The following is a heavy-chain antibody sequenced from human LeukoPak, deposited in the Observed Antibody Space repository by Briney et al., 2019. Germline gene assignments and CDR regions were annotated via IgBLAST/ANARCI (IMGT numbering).Heavy chain of an antibody. CDR1: GGSFSGYY. CDR3: ARGRGEENCSSTSCYLFDY. J-gene: IGHJ4*02. Sequence: SETLSLTCAVYGGSFSGYYWSWIRQPPGKGLEWIGEINHSGSTNYNPSLKSRVTISVDTSKNQFSLKLSSVTAADTAVYYGARGRGEENCSSTSCYLFDYWGQGTLVTVSS. CDR2: INHSGST. V-gene: IGHV4-34*01. D-gene: IGHD2-2*01.